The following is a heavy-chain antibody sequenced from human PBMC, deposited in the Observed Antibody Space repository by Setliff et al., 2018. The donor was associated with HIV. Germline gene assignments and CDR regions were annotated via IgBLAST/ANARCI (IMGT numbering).Heavy chain of an antibody. J-gene: IGHJ5*02. V-gene: IGHV4-34*01. CDR1: TESLTRYD. D-gene: IGHD3-10*01. Sequence: SETLSLTCAVYTESLTRYDWAWIRQSPEKGLEWIGEIDDSGSIIYNPSLQSRVTMSVDTSKNQFSLKVRSLTAADTGLYYCAGVKSIKTTLVRLWPRFDLWGQGTQVTVSS. CDR2: IDDSGSI. CDR3: AGVKSIKTTLVRLWPRFDL.